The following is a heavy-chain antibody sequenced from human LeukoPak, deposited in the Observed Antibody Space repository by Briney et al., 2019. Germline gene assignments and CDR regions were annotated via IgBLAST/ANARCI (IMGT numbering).Heavy chain of an antibody. D-gene: IGHD2-2*01. CDR2: ISYDGSIK. Sequence: GGSLRLSCAASGFTLSSFGMHWVRQAPGKGLEWVATISYDGSIKYYADSVKGRFTISRDNSKNTLYLQMNSLGAEDTALYYCAKEALYCSGTNCYVTFDYWGQGTLVTVSS. CDR1: GFTLSSFG. CDR3: AKEALYCSGTNCYVTFDY. V-gene: IGHV3-30*18. J-gene: IGHJ4*02.